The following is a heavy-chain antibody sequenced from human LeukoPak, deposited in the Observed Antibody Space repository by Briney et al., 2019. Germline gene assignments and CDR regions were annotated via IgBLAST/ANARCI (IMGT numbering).Heavy chain of an antibody. CDR1: GGSISSYY. D-gene: IGHD4-17*01. CDR2: IYYSGST. J-gene: IGHJ5*02. V-gene: IGHV4-59*08. CDR3: ARRGTTDYWFDP. Sequence: TSETLSLTCTVSGGSISSYYWSWIRQPPRKGLEWIGYIYYSGSTNYNPSLKSRVTISVDTSKKQFSLKLSSVTAADTAVYYCARRGTTDYWFDPWGQGTLVTVSS.